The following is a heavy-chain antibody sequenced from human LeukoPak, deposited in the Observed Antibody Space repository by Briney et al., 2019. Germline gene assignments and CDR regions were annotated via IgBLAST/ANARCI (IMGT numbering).Heavy chain of an antibody. CDR1: GITFSSYN. CDR3: ARDLGYCSGGSCSGFYF. Sequence: SGGSLRPSCAASGITFSSYNMNWVRQAPGKGLEWVSSISSSSSYIYYADSVKGRFTITRDNAKNSLYLQMNSLRAEDTAVYYCARDLGYCSGGSCSGFYFWGQGTLVTVSS. CDR2: ISSSSSYI. D-gene: IGHD2-15*01. J-gene: IGHJ4*02. V-gene: IGHV3-21*06.